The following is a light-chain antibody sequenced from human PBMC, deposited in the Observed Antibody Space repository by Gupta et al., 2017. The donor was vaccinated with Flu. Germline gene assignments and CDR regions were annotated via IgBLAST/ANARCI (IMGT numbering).Light chain of an antibody. CDR1: SLRSYY. CDR2: GKN. V-gene: IGLV3-19*01. Sequence: QGDSLRSYYASWYQQKPGQAPVLVISGKNNRPSGIPDRFSGSSSGNTASLTITGAQAEEEADYYCTSRDRSGSQYVFGTGTKVSVL. CDR3: TSRDRSGSQYV. J-gene: IGLJ1*01.